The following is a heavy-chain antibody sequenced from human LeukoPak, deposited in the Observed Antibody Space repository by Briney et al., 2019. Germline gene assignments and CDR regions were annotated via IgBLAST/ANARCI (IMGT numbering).Heavy chain of an antibody. CDR2: IYPGDSDT. D-gene: IGHD5-24*01. CDR3: ARRDEVASFDY. Sequence: WMGIIYPGDSDTRYSPSFQGQVTISADKSISTAYLQWSSLKASDTAMYYCARRDEVASFDYWGQGTLVTVSS. V-gene: IGHV5-51*01. J-gene: IGHJ4*02.